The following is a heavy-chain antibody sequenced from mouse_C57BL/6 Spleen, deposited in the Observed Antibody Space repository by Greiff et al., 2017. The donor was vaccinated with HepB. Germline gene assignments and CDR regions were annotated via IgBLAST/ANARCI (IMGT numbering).Heavy chain of an antibody. CDR3: ARFYGSSYKNYAMDY. J-gene: IGHJ4*01. CDR1: GFTFSDYG. V-gene: IGHV5-17*01. D-gene: IGHD1-1*01. CDR2: ISSGSSTI. Sequence: VQLKESGGGLVKPGGSLKLSCAASGFTFSDYGMHWVRQAPEKGLEWVAYISSGSSTIYYADTVKGRFTISRDNAKNTLFLQMTSLRSEDTAMYYCARFYGSSYKNYAMDYWGQGTSVTVSS.